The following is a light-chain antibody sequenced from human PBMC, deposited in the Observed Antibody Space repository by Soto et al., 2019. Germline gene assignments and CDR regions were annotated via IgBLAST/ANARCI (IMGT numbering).Light chain of an antibody. Sequence: NFMLTQPHSVSVSPGKTVTISCTRSSGSIASNYVQWYQQRPGSAPTTVIYEDNQRPAGVTDRFSGSIDSSSNSASLTISGLKTDDEADYLCQFYDSSIWVLGGGTKLTVL. CDR3: QFYDSSIWV. V-gene: IGLV6-57*03. CDR2: EDN. J-gene: IGLJ3*02. CDR1: SGSIASNY.